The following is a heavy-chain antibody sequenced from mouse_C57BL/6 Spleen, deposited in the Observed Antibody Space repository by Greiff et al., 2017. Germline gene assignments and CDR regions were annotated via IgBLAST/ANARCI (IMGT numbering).Heavy chain of an antibody. Sequence: QVQLQQPGAELVKPGASVKLSCKATGYTFTSYWMHWVKQRPGRGLEWIGRIVPNSGGTKYNEKFKSKATLTVDKPSSTAYMQLSSLTSEDSAVYYCARGTTVVAPSFAYWGQGTTLTVSS. CDR3: ARGTTVVAPSFAY. J-gene: IGHJ2*01. V-gene: IGHV1-62-3*01. CDR2: IVPNSGGT. CDR1: GYTFTSYW. D-gene: IGHD1-1*01.